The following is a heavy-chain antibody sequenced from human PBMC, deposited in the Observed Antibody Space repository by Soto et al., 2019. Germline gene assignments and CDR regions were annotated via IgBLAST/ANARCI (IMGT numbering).Heavy chain of an antibody. CDR3: ARDDIAAAGRTRLDY. CDR2: IWYDGSNK. CDR1: GFTFSSYG. D-gene: IGHD6-13*01. J-gene: IGHJ4*02. V-gene: IGHV3-33*01. Sequence: QVQLVESGGGVVQPGRSLRLSCAASGFTFSSYGMHWVRQAPGKGLEWVAGIWYDGSNKYYADSVKGRFTISRDNSKNTLYLQMNSLRAEDTAVYYCARDDIAAAGRTRLDYWGQGTLVTVSS.